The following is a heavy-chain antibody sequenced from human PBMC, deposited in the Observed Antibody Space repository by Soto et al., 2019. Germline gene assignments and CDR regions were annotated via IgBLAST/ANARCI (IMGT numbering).Heavy chain of an antibody. CDR3: ARGSWDDVSGHYYIDV. Sequence: QVQLQQSGPGLVKPSQSLSLTCAISGDSVSRDSAAWNWIRQTPSRGLEWLGRIYYSSRWLNTDEVSVNSRITIRPDTSKNQFSLQLSSVTPEDTAVYYCARGSWDDVSGHYYIDVWDEGTTVTVSS. CDR2: IYYSSRWLN. D-gene: IGHD5-12*01. CDR1: GDSVSRDSAA. V-gene: IGHV6-1*02. J-gene: IGHJ6*03.